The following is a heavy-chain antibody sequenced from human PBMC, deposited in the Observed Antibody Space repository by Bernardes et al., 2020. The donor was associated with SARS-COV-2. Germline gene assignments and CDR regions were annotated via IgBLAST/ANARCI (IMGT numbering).Heavy chain of an antibody. Sequence: GGSLRLSCAASGFSFSNYAMTWVRQAPGKGLEWVSVITSSGVNTYYADSVKGRFTISRDNSKNTLYLQMNSLRAEDTAVYYCARVGTDYYFDCWGQGTLVTVSS. CDR3: ARVGTDYYFDC. CDR1: GFSFSNYA. V-gene: IGHV3-23*01. CDR2: ITSSGVNT. D-gene: IGHD1-7*01. J-gene: IGHJ4*02.